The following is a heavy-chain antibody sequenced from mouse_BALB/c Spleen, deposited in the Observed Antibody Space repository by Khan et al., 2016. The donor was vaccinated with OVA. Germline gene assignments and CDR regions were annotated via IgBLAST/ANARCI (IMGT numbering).Heavy chain of an antibody. CDR1: GYSITTDYA. V-gene: IGHV3-2*02. CDR2: ISYSGST. J-gene: IGHJ2*01. Sequence: VQLKQSGPGLVKPSQSLSLTCTVTGYSITTDYAWNWIRQFPGNKLEWMGYISYSGSTKYNPSLKSRISITRDTSKNQFFLQLKSVTTEDTARYYCARVYGGDFDYGGQGTTLTVSS. CDR3: ARVYGGDFDY. D-gene: IGHD1-1*01.